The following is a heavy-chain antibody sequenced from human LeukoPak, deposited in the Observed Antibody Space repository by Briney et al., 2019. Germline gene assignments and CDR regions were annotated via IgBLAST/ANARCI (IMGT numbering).Heavy chain of an antibody. J-gene: IGHJ5*02. Sequence: SETLSLTCIVSGGSISSTSYWGWIRQPPGKGLEWIGTILYSGSTFYNPSLKSRVTISVDTSKNQFSLKLNSVTAADMAVYYCARQEVGAGYCSSTSCAEPHWFDPWGQGTLVTVSS. CDR3: ARQEVGAGYCSSTSCAEPHWFDP. CDR1: GGSISSTSY. V-gene: IGHV4-39*01. D-gene: IGHD2-2*01. CDR2: ILYSGST.